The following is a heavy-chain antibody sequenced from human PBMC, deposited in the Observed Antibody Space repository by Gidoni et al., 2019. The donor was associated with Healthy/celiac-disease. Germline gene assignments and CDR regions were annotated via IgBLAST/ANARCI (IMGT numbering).Heavy chain of an antibody. CDR2: IYWNDDK. J-gene: IGHJ5*02. Sequence: QITLKESGPTLVKPTQTLTLTCTFSGFSLSTSGVGVGWIRQPPGKALEWLALIYWNDDKRYSPSLKSRRTITKDTSKNQVVLTMTNMDPVDTATYYCARTTYYDFWSGQDQNWFDPWGQGTLVTVSS. D-gene: IGHD3-3*01. V-gene: IGHV2-5*01. CDR1: GFSLSTSGVG. CDR3: ARTTYYDFWSGQDQNWFDP.